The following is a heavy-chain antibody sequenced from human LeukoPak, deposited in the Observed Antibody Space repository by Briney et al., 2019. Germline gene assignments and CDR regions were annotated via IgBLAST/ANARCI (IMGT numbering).Heavy chain of an antibody. CDR1: GFTFSSYA. Sequence: PEGSLRLSCAASGFTFSSYAMSWVRQAPGKGLEWVSAISDSGGSTYDADSVKGRFTISRDNSKNTLYLQMNSLRAEDTAVYYCAKDTSIGRYCTNGVCSPFDYWGQGTLVTVSS. CDR2: ISDSGGST. V-gene: IGHV3-23*01. CDR3: AKDTSIGRYCTNGVCSPFDY. J-gene: IGHJ4*02. D-gene: IGHD2-8*01.